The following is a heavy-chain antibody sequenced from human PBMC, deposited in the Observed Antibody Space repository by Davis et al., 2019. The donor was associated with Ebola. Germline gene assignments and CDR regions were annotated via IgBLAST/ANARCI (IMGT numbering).Heavy chain of an antibody. D-gene: IGHD2-15*01. CDR1: GFTFNNCA. CDR2: ISGSGTST. J-gene: IGHJ4*02. CDR3: ASPKYCSGGSCYSWNSPFDY. Sequence: GESLKISCAVSGFTFNNCAMNWVRQAPGQGLQWVSCISGSGTSTYYADAVKGRFTISRDNSKNTLYLQMNSLRAEDTAVYYCASPKYCSGGSCYSWNSPFDYWGQGTLVTVSS. V-gene: IGHV3-23*01.